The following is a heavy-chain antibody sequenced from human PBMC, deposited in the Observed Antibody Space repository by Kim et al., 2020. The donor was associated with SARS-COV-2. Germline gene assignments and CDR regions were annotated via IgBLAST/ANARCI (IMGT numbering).Heavy chain of an antibody. Sequence: GGSLRLSCVESGLTSSNYWLTWVQAPGKGLEWVANIKRDGSEKYYGDSVKGRFTISRDNAKSSVSLQMNSLRSEDTAVYYCGISGIWGQGTLVTVSS. CDR2: IKRDGSEK. CDR1: GLTSSNYW. V-gene: IGHV3-7*01. CDR3: GISGI. J-gene: IGHJ4*02.